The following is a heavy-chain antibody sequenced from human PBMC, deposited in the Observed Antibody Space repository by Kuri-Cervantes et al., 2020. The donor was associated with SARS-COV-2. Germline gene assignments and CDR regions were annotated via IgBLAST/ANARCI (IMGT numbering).Heavy chain of an antibody. CDR1: GGSISSSSYY. CDR2: IFSNDEK. Sequence: LRLSCTVSGGSISSSSYYWGWIRQPPGKALEWLAHIFSNDEKSYSTSLKSRLTISKDTSKSQVVLTMTNMDPVDTATYYCARITADFWSGYYFDYWGQGTLVTVSS. V-gene: IGHV2-26*01. D-gene: IGHD3-3*01. J-gene: IGHJ4*02. CDR3: ARITADFWSGYYFDY.